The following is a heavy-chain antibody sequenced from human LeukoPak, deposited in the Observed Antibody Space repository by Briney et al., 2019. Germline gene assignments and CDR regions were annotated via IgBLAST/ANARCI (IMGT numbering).Heavy chain of an antibody. Sequence: ASVKVSCKASGYTFTSYYMHWVRQAPGQGLEWMGIINPSGGSTSYAQKFQGRITMTRDMSTSTDYMELSSLRSEDTAVYYCARSQYITMIVARLYQFDDWGQGTLVTVSS. V-gene: IGHV1-46*01. CDR2: INPSGGST. CDR3: ARSQYITMIVARLYQFDD. J-gene: IGHJ4*02. D-gene: IGHD3-22*01. CDR1: GYTFTSYY.